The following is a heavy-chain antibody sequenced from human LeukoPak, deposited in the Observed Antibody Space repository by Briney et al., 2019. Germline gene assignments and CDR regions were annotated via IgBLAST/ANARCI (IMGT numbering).Heavy chain of an antibody. V-gene: IGHV3-21*04. CDR3: AKAPVTSCRGAFCYPFDY. J-gene: IGHJ4*02. Sequence: PGGSLRLSCAASGFIFSTYSMNWVRQAPGKGLEWVSSISSTSSYIYYADSVRGRFTISRDTSRSTLYLQMNSLRAEDAAVYYCAKAPVTSCRGAFCYPFDYWGQGTLVTVSS. CDR1: GFIFSTYS. D-gene: IGHD2-15*01. CDR2: ISSTSSYI.